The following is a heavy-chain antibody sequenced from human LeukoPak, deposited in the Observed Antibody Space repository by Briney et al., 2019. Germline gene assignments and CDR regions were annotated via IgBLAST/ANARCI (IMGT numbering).Heavy chain of an antibody. CDR3: AKDGGDGYQLLEYYFDY. CDR2: ISYDGSNK. V-gene: IGHV3-30*18. Sequence: GGSLRLSCAASGFTLNSYGMHWVRQAPGKGLEWVAVISYDGSNKYYADSVKGRFTISRDNSKNTLYLQMNSLRAEDTAVYYCAKDGGDGYQLLEYYFDYWGQGTLVTVSS. D-gene: IGHD2-2*01. J-gene: IGHJ4*02. CDR1: GFTLNSYG.